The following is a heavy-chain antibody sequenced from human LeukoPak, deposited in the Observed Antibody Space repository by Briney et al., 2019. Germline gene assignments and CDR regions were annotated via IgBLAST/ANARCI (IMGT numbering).Heavy chain of an antibody. Sequence: PGGSLRLSCAASGFILSTYSMNWVRQAPGKGLEWVSSISSSSSYIYYADSVKGRFTISRDNAKNSLYLQMNSLRAEDTAVYYCASSVGAALFDLWGRGTLVTVSS. D-gene: IGHD1-26*01. CDR3: ASSVGAALFDL. V-gene: IGHV3-21*01. J-gene: IGHJ2*01. CDR2: ISSSSSYI. CDR1: GFILSTYS.